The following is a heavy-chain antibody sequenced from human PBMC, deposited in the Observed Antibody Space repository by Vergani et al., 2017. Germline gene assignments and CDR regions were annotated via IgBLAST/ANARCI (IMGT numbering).Heavy chain of an antibody. J-gene: IGHJ5*02. CDR1: GGTFSSYA. V-gene: IGHV1-69*11. CDR3: AGDTPSGPHIVVSNWFDP. D-gene: IGHD2-21*01. Sequence: QVQLVQSGAEVKKPGSSVKVSCKASGGTFSSYAISWVRQAPGQGLEWMGRIIPILGTANYAQKFQGRVTITADESTSTSYMELSILRSEDTAVYYCAGDTPSGPHIVVSNWFDPWGQGTLVTVSS. CDR2: IIPILGTA.